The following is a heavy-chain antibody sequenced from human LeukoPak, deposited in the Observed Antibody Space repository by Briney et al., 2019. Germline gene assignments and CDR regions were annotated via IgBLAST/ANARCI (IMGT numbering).Heavy chain of an antibody. CDR1: GFTFSAYW. CDR3: VTLGYCTRTSCYATDGGAFDI. J-gene: IGHJ3*02. V-gene: IGHV3-15*01. CDR2: IKSKKDGETT. D-gene: IGHD2-2*01. Sequence: GGSLRLSCAASGFTFSAYWMHWVRQAPGKGPEWVGRIKSKKDGETTNYAAPVKGRFIISRDDSKNTLYLQMNSLKVEDTAVYYCVTLGYCTRTSCYATDGGAFDIWGQGTMVTVSS.